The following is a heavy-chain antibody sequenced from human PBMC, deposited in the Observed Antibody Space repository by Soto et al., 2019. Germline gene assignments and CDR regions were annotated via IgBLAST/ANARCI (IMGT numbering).Heavy chain of an antibody. CDR3: AREYTYGSNFFDC. D-gene: IGHD5-18*01. CDR2: ISHSGST. J-gene: IGHJ4*02. CDR1: VGSISSAAYY. V-gene: IGHV4-31*03. Sequence: QVQLQESGPGLVKPSQTLSLTCTVSVGSISSAAYYWSWIRQHPGKGLEWIGYISHSGSTYYTPSRKSRVINSADTYKNQFSLNLTSVTAADTAVYYCAREYTYGSNFFDCWGQGALVTVSS.